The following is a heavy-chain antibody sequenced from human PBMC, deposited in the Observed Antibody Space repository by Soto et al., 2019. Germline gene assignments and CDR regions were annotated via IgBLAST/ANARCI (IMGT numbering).Heavy chain of an antibody. D-gene: IGHD2-15*01. CDR1: GGSISSSIYY. J-gene: IGHJ6*02. CDR2: IYYSGST. Sequence: LETLSLTCTVSGGSISSSIYYWGWIRQPPGKGLEWIGSIYYSGSTYYNPSLKSRVTISVDTSKNQFSLKLSSVTAADTAVYYCASSACGSGGSCYFPYYYGMDVWGQGTTVTVSS. CDR3: ASSACGSGGSCYFPYYYGMDV. V-gene: IGHV4-39*01.